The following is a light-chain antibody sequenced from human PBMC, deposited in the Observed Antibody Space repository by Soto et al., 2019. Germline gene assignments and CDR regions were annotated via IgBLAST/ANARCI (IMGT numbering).Light chain of an antibody. J-gene: IGLJ1*01. CDR3: CSYAGSSTFV. CDR1: SSDVASYNF. CDR2: EVS. V-gene: IGLV2-23*02. Sequence: QSVLTQPASVSGSPGQSITISCTGTSSDVASYNFVTWYQQHPGKSPKLMIYEVSKRPSVVSDRFSGSKSGNTASLTISGLQAEDEAYYYCCSYAGSSTFVFGPGTKLTVL.